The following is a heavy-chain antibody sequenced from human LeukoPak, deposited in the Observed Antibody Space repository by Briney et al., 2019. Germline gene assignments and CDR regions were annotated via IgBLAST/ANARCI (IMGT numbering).Heavy chain of an antibody. CDR2: ISDSGANT. V-gene: IGHV3-23*01. J-gene: IGHJ2*01. CDR1: GFTFSTYA. Sequence: GGSLRLSCAASGFTFSTYAMSWVRQAPGKGLEWVSTISDSGANTHYADSVRGRFTISRDNSKNTLYLQKNSLRADDTAIYYCAKSMTLQWRGFFDLWGRGTHVTVSS. D-gene: IGHD6-19*01. CDR3: AKSMTLQWRGFFDL.